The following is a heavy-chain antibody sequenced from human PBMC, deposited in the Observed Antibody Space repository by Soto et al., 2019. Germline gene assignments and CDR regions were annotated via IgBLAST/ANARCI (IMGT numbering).Heavy chain of an antibody. D-gene: IGHD3-10*01. J-gene: IGHJ4*02. CDR2: IYYSGST. Sequence: SETLSLTCAVSGVSISNYYWSWIRQPPGKGLEWIGYIYYSGSTDYNPSLKSRVTISLDTSKNQFSLRLNSVTAADTAVYYCARAFGGGGGRSLEFDYWGQGILVTVSS. CDR1: GVSISNYY. V-gene: IGHV4-59*01. CDR3: ARAFGGGGGRSLEFDY.